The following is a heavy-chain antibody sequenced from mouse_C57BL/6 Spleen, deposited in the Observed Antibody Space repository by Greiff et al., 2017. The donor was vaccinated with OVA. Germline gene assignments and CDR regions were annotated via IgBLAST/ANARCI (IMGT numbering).Heavy chain of an antibody. CDR2: INPSTGGT. CDR1: GYSFTGYY. V-gene: IGHV1-42*01. J-gene: IGHJ4*01. Sequence: EVQGVESGPELVKPGASVKISCKASGYSFTGYYMNWVKQSPEKSLEWIGEINPSTGGTTYNQKFKAKATLTVDKSSSTAYMQLKSLTSEDSAVYYCAVRYGRPYAMDYWGQGTSVTVSS. D-gene: IGHD1-1*01. CDR3: AVRYGRPYAMDY.